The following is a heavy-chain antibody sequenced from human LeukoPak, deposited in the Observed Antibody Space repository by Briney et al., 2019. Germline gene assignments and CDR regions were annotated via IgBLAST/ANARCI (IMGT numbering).Heavy chain of an antibody. CDR2: ISGSGGST. Sequence: PGGSLRLSCAASGFTFSSYAMSWVRQAPGKGLEWVSAISGSGGSTYYADSVKGRFTISRDNSKNTLYLRMNSLRAEDTAVYYCARDSPLFGVALYWGQGTLVTVSS. J-gene: IGHJ4*02. CDR1: GFTFSSYA. V-gene: IGHV3-23*01. D-gene: IGHD3-3*01. CDR3: ARDSPLFGVALY.